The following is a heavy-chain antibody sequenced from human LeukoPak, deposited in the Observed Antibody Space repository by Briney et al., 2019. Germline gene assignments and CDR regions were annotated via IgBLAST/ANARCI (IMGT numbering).Heavy chain of an antibody. V-gene: IGHV4-38-2*01. CDR3: ARERYFGGYSGYGGVDP. CDR2: IYHSGST. Sequence: PSETLSLTCAVSGYSISSGYYWGWIRQPPGKGLEWIGSIYHSGSTYYNPSLKSRVTISVDTSKNQFSLKLSSVTAADTAVYYCARERYFGGYSGYGGVDPWGQGTLVTVSS. D-gene: IGHD5-12*01. CDR1: GYSISSGYY. J-gene: IGHJ5*02.